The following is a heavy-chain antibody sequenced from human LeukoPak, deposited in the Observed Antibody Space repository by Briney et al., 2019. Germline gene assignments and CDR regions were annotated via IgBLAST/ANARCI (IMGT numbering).Heavy chain of an antibody. Sequence: KPSETLSLTCTVSGGSISSYYWSWIRQPPGKGLEWIGYIYYSGSTNYNPSLKSRVTISVDTSKNQFPLKLSSVTAADTAVYYCARHSGGGYSSSWYELPGYFDYWGQGTLVTVSS. CDR1: GGSISSYY. J-gene: IGHJ4*02. CDR3: ARHSGGGYSSSWYELPGYFDY. D-gene: IGHD6-13*01. V-gene: IGHV4-59*08. CDR2: IYYSGST.